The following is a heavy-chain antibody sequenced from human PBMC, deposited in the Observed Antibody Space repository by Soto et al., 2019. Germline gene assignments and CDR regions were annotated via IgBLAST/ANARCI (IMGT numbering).Heavy chain of an antibody. J-gene: IGHJ4*02. CDR2: INDSGST. Sequence: QVQLQQWGAGLLKPSETLSLTCAVYGGSFSDYSWTWIRQPPGKGLEWIGEINDSGSTNYTPYLQRRVPISSDTSKNRFSLKLSSVTAADTAVYYCARGSHKLHSYDSSGFYHYVDYWGQGSLVTVSS. CDR3: ARGSHKLHSYDSSGFYHYVDY. V-gene: IGHV4-34*01. CDR1: GGSFSDYS. D-gene: IGHD3-22*01.